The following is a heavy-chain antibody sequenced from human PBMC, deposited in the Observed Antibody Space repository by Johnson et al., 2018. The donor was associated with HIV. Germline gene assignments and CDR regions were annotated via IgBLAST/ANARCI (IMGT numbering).Heavy chain of an antibody. D-gene: IGHD2-21*02. Sequence: QMLLVESGGGVVQPGRSLRLSCEASGFTFSNFVMHWVRQAPGKGLEWLTSISYDGANKYYADSVRGRFTISRDNSRNTLFLQMDSLKPEDTAVFYCAKVGHCRGDCNFEVLEDLVDVWGRGTMVTVSS. CDR1: GFTFSNFV. CDR2: ISYDGANK. J-gene: IGHJ3*01. V-gene: IGHV3-30-3*01. CDR3: AKVGHCRGDCNFEVLEDLVDV.